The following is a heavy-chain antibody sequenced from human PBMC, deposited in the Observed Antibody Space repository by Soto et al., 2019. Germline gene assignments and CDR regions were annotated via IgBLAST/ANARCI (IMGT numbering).Heavy chain of an antibody. J-gene: IGHJ6*02. V-gene: IGHV1-2*02. Sequence: ASVKVSCKASGYTFTGYYMHWVRQAPGQGLEWMGWINPNSGGTNYAQKFQGRVTMTRDTSISTAYMELSRLRSDDTAVYYCARDDFWSVYPLLYYYYGMDVWGQGTTVTVSS. CDR3: ARDDFWSVYPLLYYYYGMDV. CDR2: INPNSGGT. D-gene: IGHD3-3*01. CDR1: GYTFTGYY.